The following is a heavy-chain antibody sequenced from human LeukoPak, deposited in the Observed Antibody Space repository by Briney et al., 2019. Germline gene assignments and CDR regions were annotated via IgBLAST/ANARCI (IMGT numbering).Heavy chain of an antibody. CDR2: INQDGTEK. V-gene: IGHV3-7*01. CDR3: GRDLDS. Sequence: PGGSLRLSCAASGFTFTTYWMSWVRQAPGKGLEWVANINQDGTEKFYVDSVKGRFTISRDNAKNSLFLQMNSLRAEDTAVYYCGRDLDSWGQGTLVTVSS. CDR1: GFTFTTYW. J-gene: IGHJ4*02.